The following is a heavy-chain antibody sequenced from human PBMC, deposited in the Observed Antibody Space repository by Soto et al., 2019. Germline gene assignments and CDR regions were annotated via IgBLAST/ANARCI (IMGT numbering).Heavy chain of an antibody. CDR1: GFTFRTNA. CDR3: AKDGYSSGWYGDY. D-gene: IGHD6-19*01. J-gene: IGHJ4*02. CDR2: ISYDGNNK. V-gene: IGHV3-30*18. Sequence: GGALRLSCAASGFTFRTNAMHWVRQAPGKELERVAVISYDGNNKYYADSVKGRFTISRDYSKNTLYLQMNCLRAEDTAVYYCAKDGYSSGWYGDYWGQGTLVTVSS.